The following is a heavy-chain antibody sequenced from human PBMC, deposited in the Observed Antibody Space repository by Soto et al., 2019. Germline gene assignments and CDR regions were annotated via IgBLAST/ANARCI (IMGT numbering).Heavy chain of an antibody. D-gene: IGHD1-26*01. V-gene: IGHV3-66*04. Sequence: EVQLVESGGGLVQPGGSLRLSCAASGFTVSSSYMGWARQAPGKGLEWVSSIYSGGNTYYADSVRGRFTISTDNSKDTLYLQMNSLRVDDTAMYYCARHVGFYWYFDLWGRGTLVTVSS. J-gene: IGHJ2*01. CDR3: ARHVGFYWYFDL. CDR1: GFTVSSSY. CDR2: IYSGGNT.